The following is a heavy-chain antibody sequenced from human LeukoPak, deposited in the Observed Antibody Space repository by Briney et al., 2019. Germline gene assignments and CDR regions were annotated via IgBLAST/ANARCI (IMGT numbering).Heavy chain of an antibody. CDR3: ARSYYSSSCPDY. Sequence: GGSLRLSCATSGFTFSTFWMHWVRQAPGKGLVWVSRINHDGSSTTYADSVKGRFTISRDNAKNTLYLQMNSLRAEDTAVYYCARSYYSSSCPDYWGQGTLVTVSS. CDR2: INHDGSST. J-gene: IGHJ4*02. V-gene: IGHV3-74*01. D-gene: IGHD6-13*01. CDR1: GFTFSTFW.